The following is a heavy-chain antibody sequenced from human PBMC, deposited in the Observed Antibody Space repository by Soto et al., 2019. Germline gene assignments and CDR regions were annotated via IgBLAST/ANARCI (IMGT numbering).Heavy chain of an antibody. J-gene: IGHJ4*02. D-gene: IGHD5-18*01. Sequence: GSLRLSCAASGFTFSSYGMHWVRQAPGEGLEWVAVIWYDGSNKYYADSVKGRFTISRDNSKNTLYLQMNSLRAEDTAVYYCARSSWIQLWLPNYWGQGTLVTVSS. CDR3: ARSSWIQLWLPNY. CDR2: IWYDGSNK. CDR1: GFTFSSYG. V-gene: IGHV3-33*01.